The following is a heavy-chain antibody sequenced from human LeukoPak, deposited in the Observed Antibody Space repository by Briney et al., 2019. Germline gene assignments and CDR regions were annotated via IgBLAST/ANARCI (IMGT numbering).Heavy chain of an antibody. CDR1: GFTFSDYY. Sequence: GGSLRLSCAASGFTFSDYYMSWIRQAPGKGLEWVSYISSSGSTIYYADSVKGRFTIPRDNAKNSLYLQMNSLRAEDTAVYYCARDGSRFLEWPRLWGQGTLVTVSS. V-gene: IGHV3-11*04. J-gene: IGHJ4*02. D-gene: IGHD3-3*01. CDR2: ISSSGSTI. CDR3: ARDGSRFLEWPRL.